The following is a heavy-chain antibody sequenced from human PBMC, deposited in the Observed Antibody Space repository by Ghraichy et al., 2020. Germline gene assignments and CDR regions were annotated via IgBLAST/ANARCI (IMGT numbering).Heavy chain of an antibody. J-gene: IGHJ4*02. CDR3: ARGARVLQNVIFDY. CDR1: GFTFSSYE. V-gene: IGHV3-48*03. CDR2: ITSSVSTI. D-gene: IGHD2/OR15-2a*01. Sequence: GGSLRLSCAASGFTFSSYEMNWVRQAPGKGLEWVSYITSSVSTIYYADSVKGRFTISRDNAKNSLFLQMNSLRAEDTAVYYCARGARVLQNVIFDYWGQGTLVTVSS.